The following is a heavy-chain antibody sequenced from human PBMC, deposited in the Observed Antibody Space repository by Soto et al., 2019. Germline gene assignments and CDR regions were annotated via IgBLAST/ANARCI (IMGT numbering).Heavy chain of an antibody. CDR2: IHYSGTT. V-gene: IGHV4-59*01. CDR3: AAGEASSRNLAPYYLDF. D-gene: IGHD6-13*01. J-gene: IGHJ4*02. CDR1: GGSMRNYF. Sequence: SETLSLTCTVSGGSMRNYFWTWIRRPPGKGLEWIGYIHYSGTTSFFPSYNPSLRSRVTISEDTSKNQSSLKLLSVTTADTAVYFCAAGEASSRNLAPYYLDFWGQGTLVTVSS.